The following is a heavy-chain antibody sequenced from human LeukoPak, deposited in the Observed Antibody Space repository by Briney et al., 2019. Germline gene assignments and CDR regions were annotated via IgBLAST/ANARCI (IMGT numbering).Heavy chain of an antibody. CDR1: GGTFSSYA. CDR2: IIPIFGSA. Sequence: ASVKVSCKASGGTFSSYAISWVRQAPGQGLEWMGGIIPIFGSANYAQKFQGRVTITTDESTSTAYVELSSLRSEDTAVYYCARDRDYYGSGNYGYWGQGTLVTVSS. D-gene: IGHD3-10*01. J-gene: IGHJ4*02. V-gene: IGHV1-69*05. CDR3: ARDRDYYGSGNYGY.